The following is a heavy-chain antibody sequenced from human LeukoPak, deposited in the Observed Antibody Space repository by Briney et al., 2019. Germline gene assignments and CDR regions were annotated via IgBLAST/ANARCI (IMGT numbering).Heavy chain of an antibody. Sequence: PGGSLRLSCAASGFTFSRYAMSCVRQAPGKGLEWVSAISGSGGSTYDADSVKGRFTISRDNSKNTLYLQMNSLRAEDTAIYFCAKDWNDVGADAFHIWGQGTMVTVSS. CDR2: ISGSGGST. D-gene: IGHD1-1*01. CDR3: AKDWNDVGADAFHI. J-gene: IGHJ3*02. V-gene: IGHV3-23*01. CDR1: GFTFSRYA.